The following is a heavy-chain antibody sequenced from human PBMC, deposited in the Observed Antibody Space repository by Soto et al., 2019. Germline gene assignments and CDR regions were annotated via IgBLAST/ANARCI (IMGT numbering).Heavy chain of an antibody. CDR1: GFTFSSYA. J-gene: IGHJ6*02. Sequence: QVQLVESGGGVVQPGRSLRLSCAASGFTFSSYAMHWVRQAPGKGLEWVAVISYDGSNKYYADSVKGRFTISRDNSKNTLYLQMNSLRAEHTAVYYCAREQWLAITLPRDYSYGMDVWGQGTTVTVSS. V-gene: IGHV3-30-3*01. D-gene: IGHD6-19*01. CDR3: AREQWLAITLPRDYSYGMDV. CDR2: ISYDGSNK.